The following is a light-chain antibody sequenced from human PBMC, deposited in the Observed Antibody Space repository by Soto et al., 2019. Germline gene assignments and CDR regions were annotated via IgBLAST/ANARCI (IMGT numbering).Light chain of an antibody. J-gene: IGKJ5*01. CDR2: DAS. CDR3: QQRSNSPPT. V-gene: IGKV3-11*01. Sequence: EIVLTQSPATLSLSPGERATLSCRASQSVTTYLAWYQHRPGQAPRLLIYDASNRSTGIPARFSGSGAGADFTLTISSLEPEDFEVSYCQQRSNSPPTVGQGTRLEIK. CDR1: QSVTTY.